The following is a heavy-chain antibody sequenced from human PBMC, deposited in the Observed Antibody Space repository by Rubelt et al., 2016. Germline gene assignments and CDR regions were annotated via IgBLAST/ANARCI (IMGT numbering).Heavy chain of an antibody. V-gene: IGHV4-59*08. CDR3: ARRVWGNNGGWFDP. CDR1: GGSITNYY. D-gene: IGHD2-8*01. CDR2: IYYTGTT. J-gene: IGHJ5*02. Sequence: QVQLRESGPGLVRPSETLSLTCPVSGGSITNYYWSWIRQPPGKRLEWIGYIYYTGTTNYNPSLTSRVSISVDTSRNEFSLILSSVTAADTAIYYCARRVWGNNGGWFDPWGQGTLVTVSS.